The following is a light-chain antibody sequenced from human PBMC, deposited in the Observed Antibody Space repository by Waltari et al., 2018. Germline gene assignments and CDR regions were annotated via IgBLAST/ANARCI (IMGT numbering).Light chain of an antibody. CDR3: QQYNSYYT. CDR1: ESICSW. V-gene: IGKV1-5*03. J-gene: IGKJ2*01. CDR2: KAS. Sequence: DIQMTQSPSTLSPSVGDRVTITCRASESICSWLAWYQQKPRKATKLLIYKASSLESGVPSRFSGSGSGTEFTLTISSLQPDDFATYCCQQYNSYYTCGQGTKLEIK.